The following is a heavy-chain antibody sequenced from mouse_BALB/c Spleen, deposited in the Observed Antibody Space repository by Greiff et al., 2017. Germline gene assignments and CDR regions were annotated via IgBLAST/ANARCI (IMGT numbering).Heavy chain of an antibody. J-gene: IGHJ1*01. D-gene: IGHD2-4*01. CDR2: ISTYYGDA. CDR3: TRLGDYDRGYWYFDV. Sequence: QVQLQQSGAELVRPGVSVKISCKGSGYTFTDYAMHCVKQSHAKSLEWIGVISTYYGDASYNQKFKGKATMTVDKSSSTAYMELARLTSEDSAVYYCTRLGDYDRGYWYFDVWGAGTTVTVSS. V-gene: IGHV1S137*01. CDR1: GYTFTDYA.